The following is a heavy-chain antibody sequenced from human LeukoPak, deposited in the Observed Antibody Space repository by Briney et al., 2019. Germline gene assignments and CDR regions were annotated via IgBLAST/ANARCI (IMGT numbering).Heavy chain of an antibody. CDR2: IHQDGSEK. CDR3: ARGTDGDAEGVDY. J-gene: IGHJ4*02. D-gene: IGHD2-8*02. Sequence: GGTLRLSCAASGFTFSSHWMSWVRQAPGKGLEWVANIHQDGSEKYYVDSVKGRFTISRDNAKNSLFLQMNSLRAEDTAFYYCARGTDGDAEGVDYWGQGTLVTVSS. CDR1: GFTFSSHW. V-gene: IGHV3-7*01.